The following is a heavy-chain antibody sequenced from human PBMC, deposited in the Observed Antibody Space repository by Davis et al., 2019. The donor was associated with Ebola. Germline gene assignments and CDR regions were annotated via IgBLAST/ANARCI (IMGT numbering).Heavy chain of an antibody. CDR3: ARAVVVPYYGMDV. CDR2: INPSGGST. V-gene: IGHV1-46*01. CDR1: GYTFTSYA. Sequence: ASVKVSCKASGYTFTSYAMHWVRQAPGQGLEWMGIINPSGGSTSYAQKFQGRVTMTRDTSTSTVYMELSSLRSEDTAVYYCARAVVVPYYGMDVWGQGTTVTVSS. J-gene: IGHJ6*02. D-gene: IGHD2-2*01.